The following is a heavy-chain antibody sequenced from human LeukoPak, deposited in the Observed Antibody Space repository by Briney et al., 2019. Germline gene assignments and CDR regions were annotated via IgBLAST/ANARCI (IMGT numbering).Heavy chain of an antibody. D-gene: IGHD3-10*01. CDR2: IRYDGSNK. J-gene: IGHJ4*02. Sequence: PGGSLRLSCAASGFTFSSYAMSWVRQAPGKGLEWVAFIRYDGSNKYYADSVKGRFTISRDNSKNTLYLQMNSLRAEDTAVYYCAKDRWGGSGSYSHFDYWGQGTLVTVSS. CDR3: AKDRWGGSGSYSHFDY. CDR1: GFTFSSYA. V-gene: IGHV3-30*02.